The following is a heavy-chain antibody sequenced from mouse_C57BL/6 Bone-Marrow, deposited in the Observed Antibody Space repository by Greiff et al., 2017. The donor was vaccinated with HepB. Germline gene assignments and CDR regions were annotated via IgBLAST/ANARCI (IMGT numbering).Heavy chain of an antibody. J-gene: IGHJ4*01. CDR2: ISSGGSYT. Sequence: EVKVVESGGDLVKPGGSLKLSCAASGFTFSSYGMSWVRQTPDKRLEWVATISSGGSYTYYPDSVKGRFTISRDNAKNTLYLQMSSLKSEDTAMYYCARRGYGSRPYAMDYWGQGTSVTVSS. D-gene: IGHD1-1*01. V-gene: IGHV5-6*02. CDR3: ARRGYGSRPYAMDY. CDR1: GFTFSSYG.